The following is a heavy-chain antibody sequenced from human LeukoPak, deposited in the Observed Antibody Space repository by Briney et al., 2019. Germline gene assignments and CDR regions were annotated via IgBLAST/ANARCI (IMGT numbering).Heavy chain of an antibody. CDR3: ARVERYSSGWYRNDAFDI. J-gene: IGHJ3*02. D-gene: IGHD6-19*01. CDR2: ISAYNGNT. CDR1: GYTFTSYG. Sequence: ASVKVSCKASGYTFTSYGISWVRQAPGQGLEWMGWISAYNGNTNYAQKLQGRVTMTTDTSTSTAYMELSSLRSEDTAVYYCARVERYSSGWYRNDAFDIWGQGTMVTVSS. V-gene: IGHV1-18*01.